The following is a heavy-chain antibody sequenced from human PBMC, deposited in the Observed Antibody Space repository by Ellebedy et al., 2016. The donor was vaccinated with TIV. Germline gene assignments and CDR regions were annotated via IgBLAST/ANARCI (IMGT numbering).Heavy chain of an antibody. CDR3: ARDGLRAAADY. J-gene: IGHJ4*02. CDR1: GFNFDRFT. D-gene: IGHD3/OR15-3a*01. CDR2: IHPEGAEK. Sequence: GESLKISCAASGFNFDRFTMAWVRQAPGKGLEWVANIHPEGAEKYFLDSVKGRFTISRDNAKNSLYLQMNSLRVEDTAVYYCARDGLRAAADYWGQGTLVIVSS. V-gene: IGHV3-7*01.